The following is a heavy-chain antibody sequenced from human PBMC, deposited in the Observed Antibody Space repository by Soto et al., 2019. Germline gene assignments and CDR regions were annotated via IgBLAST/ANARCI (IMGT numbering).Heavy chain of an antibody. CDR3: ASEPHYYAPGDYYYYYMDV. D-gene: IGHD3-10*01. CDR2: INAGNGNT. Sequence: QVQLVQSGAEAKKPGASVKVSCKASGYTFTSYAMHWVRQAPGQRLEWMGGINAGNGNTKYLQKFKGRVNITRDTSASPADMELSSLRSEDTAVYYCASEPHYYAPGDYYYYYMDVWGKGTTVTVSS. V-gene: IGHV1-3*01. CDR1: GYTFTSYA. J-gene: IGHJ6*03.